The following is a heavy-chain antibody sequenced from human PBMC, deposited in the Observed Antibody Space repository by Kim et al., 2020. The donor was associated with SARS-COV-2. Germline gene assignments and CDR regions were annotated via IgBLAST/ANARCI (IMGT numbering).Heavy chain of an antibody. CDR3: AKEAGRHSGMDV. D-gene: IGHD3-3*02. Sequence: GGSLRLSCAASGFTFSSYGMHWVRQAPGKGLEWVAVISYDGSNKYYADSVKGRFTISRDNSKNTLYLQMNSLRAEDTAVYYCAKEAGRHSGMDVWGQGTTVTVSS. CDR1: GFTFSSYG. V-gene: IGHV3-30*18. J-gene: IGHJ6*02. CDR2: ISYDGSNK.